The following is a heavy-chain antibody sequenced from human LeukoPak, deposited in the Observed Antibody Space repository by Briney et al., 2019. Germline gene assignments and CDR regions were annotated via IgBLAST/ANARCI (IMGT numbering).Heavy chain of an antibody. Sequence: GGSLRLSCAASGFTFSSYSMNWVRQAPGKGLEWVSSISSSSSYIYYADSVKGRFTISRDNAKNSLYLQMNSLRAEDTAVYYCAREKGDDYVWGSYRYIDYRGQGTLVTVSS. D-gene: IGHD3-16*02. CDR1: GFTFSSYS. V-gene: IGHV3-21*01. J-gene: IGHJ4*02. CDR2: ISSSSSYI. CDR3: AREKGDDYVWGSYRYIDY.